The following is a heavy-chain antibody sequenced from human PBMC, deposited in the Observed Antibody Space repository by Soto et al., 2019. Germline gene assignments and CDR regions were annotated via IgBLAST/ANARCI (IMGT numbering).Heavy chain of an antibody. CDR3: AREFAPGSPNYDY. Sequence: PGGSLRLSCAAAGFTCSNYAMSWVRQSPGNGLEWVSTFTRAGGTHYADSVKGRFTISRDNSNNMLFLQMNSLRAEDTALYYCAREFAPGSPNYDYWGLGTLVTVSS. J-gene: IGHJ4*02. CDR2: FTRAGGT. CDR1: GFTCSNYA. V-gene: IGHV3-23*01. D-gene: IGHD2-21*01.